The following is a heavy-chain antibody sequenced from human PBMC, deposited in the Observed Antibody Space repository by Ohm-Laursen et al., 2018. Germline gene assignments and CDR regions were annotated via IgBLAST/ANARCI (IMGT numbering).Heavy chain of an antibody. CDR1: GGSISSYY. CDR2: IYYSGST. J-gene: IGHJ4*02. V-gene: IGHV4-59*08. Sequence: GTLSLTCTVSGGSISSYYWSWIRQPPGKGLEWIGYIYYSGSTNYNPSLKSRVTISVDTSKDQFSLKLTSVTAADTAVYYCARHGQKWLRAGFDYWGQGTLVTVSS. D-gene: IGHD5-12*01. CDR3: ARHGQKWLRAGFDY.